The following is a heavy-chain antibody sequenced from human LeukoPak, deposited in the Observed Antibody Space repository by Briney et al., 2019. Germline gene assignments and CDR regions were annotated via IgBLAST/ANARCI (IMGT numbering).Heavy chain of an antibody. D-gene: IGHD2-2*01. CDR3: ARDGTSTDDY. Sequence: GASVKVSCKASGYTFSNFGISWVRQAPGQGLEWMGWISGNNDNQNYGQKFQGRLTVTTDSSTSTAYMELRNLRSDDTAVYYCARDGTSTDDYWGQGTLVTVSS. CDR2: ISGNNDNQ. CDR1: GYTFSNFG. J-gene: IGHJ4*02. V-gene: IGHV1-18*01.